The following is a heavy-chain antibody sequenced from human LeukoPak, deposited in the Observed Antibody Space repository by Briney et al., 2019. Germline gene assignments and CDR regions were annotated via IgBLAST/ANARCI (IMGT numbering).Heavy chain of an antibody. CDR3: AKAYGSSGSYYRWDYFDY. CDR1: GFTFSSYW. CDR2: VKQDGSEK. D-gene: IGHD3-10*01. J-gene: IGHJ4*02. V-gene: IGHV3-7*03. Sequence: GGSLRLSCAASGFTFSSYWMSWVRQAPGKGLEWVANVKQDGSEKYYVDSVKGRFTISRDNAKNSLYLQMNSLRAEDTALYYCAKAYGSSGSYYRWDYFDYWGQGTLVTVSS.